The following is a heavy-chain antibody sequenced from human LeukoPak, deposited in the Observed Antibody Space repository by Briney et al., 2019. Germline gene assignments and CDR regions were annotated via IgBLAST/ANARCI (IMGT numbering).Heavy chain of an antibody. D-gene: IGHD6-19*01. CDR2: ITGSGGRT. Sequence: PGGSLRLSCATSQFKFNNYGMTWVRQAPGKGLEWVSSITGSGGRTQYADSVQGRFTISRDNSKNTLYLQMNSLRAEDTAVYYCARDQIKEGYSSGWYRYFDYWGQGTLVTVSS. CDR3: ARDQIKEGYSSGWYRYFDY. CDR1: QFKFNNYG. J-gene: IGHJ4*02. V-gene: IGHV3-23*01.